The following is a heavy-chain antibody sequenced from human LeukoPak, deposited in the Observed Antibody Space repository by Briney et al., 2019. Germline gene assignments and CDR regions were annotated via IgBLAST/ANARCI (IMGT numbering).Heavy chain of an antibody. CDR2: ISGSGGST. CDR1: GFTFSSYA. J-gene: IGHJ4*02. V-gene: IGHV3-23*01. D-gene: IGHD3-22*01. CDR3: ARDRRIYYDSSGYYGTDY. Sequence: GGSLRLSCAASGFTFSSYAMSWVRQAPGKGVEWVSAISGSGGSTYYADSVKGRFTISRDNAKNSLYLQMNSLRAEDTAVYYCARDRRIYYDSSGYYGTDYWGQGTLVTVSS.